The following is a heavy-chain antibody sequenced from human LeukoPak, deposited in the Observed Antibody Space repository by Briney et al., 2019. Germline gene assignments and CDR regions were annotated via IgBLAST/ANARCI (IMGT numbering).Heavy chain of an antibody. Sequence: GGSLRLSCAASGFTFSSYSMNWVRQAPGKGLEWDSSISSSSSYIYYADSVKGRFTISRDNAKNSLYLQMNSLRAEDTAVYYCARDPGGYCSSTSCPNWFDPWGQGTLVTVSS. D-gene: IGHD2-2*01. V-gene: IGHV3-21*01. CDR3: ARDPGGYCSSTSCPNWFDP. J-gene: IGHJ5*02. CDR1: GFTFSSYS. CDR2: ISSSSSYI.